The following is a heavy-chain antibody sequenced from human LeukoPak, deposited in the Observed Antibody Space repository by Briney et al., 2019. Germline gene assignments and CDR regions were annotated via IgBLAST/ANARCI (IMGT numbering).Heavy chain of an antibody. CDR3: ARALGYYDFDP. D-gene: IGHD3-16*01. CDR1: GGSFSGYY. Sequence: SETLSLTCAVYGGSFSGYYWSWIRQPPGKGLEWIGEINHSGSTNYNPSLKSRVTISVDTSKNQFSLKLSSVTAADTAVYYCARALGYYDFDPWGQGTLVTVSS. V-gene: IGHV4-34*01. J-gene: IGHJ5*02. CDR2: INHSGST.